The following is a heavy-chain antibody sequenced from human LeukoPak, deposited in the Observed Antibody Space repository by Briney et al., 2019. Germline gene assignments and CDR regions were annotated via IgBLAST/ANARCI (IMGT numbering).Heavy chain of an antibody. CDR3: AKWGCSGGSCYPFDY. J-gene: IGHJ4*02. V-gene: IGHV3-23*01. CDR1: GFTFSSYA. CDR2: IIGSRNNT. Sequence: GSLRLSCAASGFTFSSYAMAWVRQAPGEGLEWVSAIIGSRNNTYYADSVKGRFTISRDNSKNTLYLQMNSLRAEDTAVYYCAKWGCSGGSCYPFDYWGQGTLVTVSS. D-gene: IGHD2-15*01.